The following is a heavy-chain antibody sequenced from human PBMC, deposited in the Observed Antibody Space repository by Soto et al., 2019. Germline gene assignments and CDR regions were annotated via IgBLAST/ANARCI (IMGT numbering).Heavy chain of an antibody. CDR1: GFIFTSYA. J-gene: IGHJ4*02. CDR3: ARDWYYYGSGSYYPFDY. CDR2: ISSNSGTI. Sequence: GGSLRLSCAASGFIFTSYAMNWVRQAPGKGLEWVAYISSNSGTIYYTDSVKGRFTISRDNTKNSLYLQMNSLRDEDTAVYYCARDWYYYGSGSYYPFDYWGQGTLVTVSS. V-gene: IGHV3-48*02. D-gene: IGHD3-10*01.